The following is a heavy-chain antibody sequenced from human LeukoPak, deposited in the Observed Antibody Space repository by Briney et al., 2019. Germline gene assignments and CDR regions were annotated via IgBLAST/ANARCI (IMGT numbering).Heavy chain of an antibody. Sequence: SQTLSLTCTVSGGSISSGGYYWSWIRQHPGKGLEWIGYIYYSGSTYYNPSLKSRVTISVDTSKNQFSLKLSSVTAADTAVYYCARARVAGQYYYYYGMDAWGQGTTVTVSS. CDR2: IYYSGST. CDR1: GGSISSGGYY. J-gene: IGHJ6*02. CDR3: ARARVAGQYYYYYGMDA. D-gene: IGHD6-19*01. V-gene: IGHV4-31*03.